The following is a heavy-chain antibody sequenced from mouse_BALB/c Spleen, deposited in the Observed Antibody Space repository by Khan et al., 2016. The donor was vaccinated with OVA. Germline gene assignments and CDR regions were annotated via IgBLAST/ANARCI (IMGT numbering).Heavy chain of an antibody. CDR1: GFTFSTYG. CDR3: TSLAYYYDSEGFAY. D-gene: IGHD1-1*01. J-gene: IGHJ3*01. Sequence: EVQGVESGGDLVKPGGSLKLSCAASGFTFSTYGMSWVRQTPDKRLEWVATVSTGGGYTYYPDSVKGRFTISRDNAKNTLYLQMSGLKSEDTAMFYCTSLAYYYDSEGFAYWGQGTLVTVSA. CDR2: VSTGGGYT. V-gene: IGHV5-6*01.